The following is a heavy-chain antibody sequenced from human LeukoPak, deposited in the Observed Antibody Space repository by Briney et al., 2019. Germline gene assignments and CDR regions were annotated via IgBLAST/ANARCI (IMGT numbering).Heavy chain of an antibody. Sequence: SETLSLTCTVSGGSINSYYWSWIRQPPGKGLEWIGYIYYSGSTNYNPSLKSRVTISIDTSKNQFSLKLSSVTAADTAVYYCARTYYYDSSGYYYFDYWGQGTLVTVSS. CDR3: ARTYYYDSSGYYYFDY. V-gene: IGHV4-59*01. D-gene: IGHD3-22*01. CDR1: GGSINSYY. CDR2: IYYSGST. J-gene: IGHJ4*02.